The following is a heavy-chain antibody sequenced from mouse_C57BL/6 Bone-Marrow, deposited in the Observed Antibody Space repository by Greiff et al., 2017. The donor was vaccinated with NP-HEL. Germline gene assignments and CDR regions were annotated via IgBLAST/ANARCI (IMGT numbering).Heavy chain of an antibody. J-gene: IGHJ2*01. CDR2: ISAGGGYT. CDR3: ARWFYDGLNY. CDR1: GFTFSSYA. Sequence: DVKLVESGGGLVKPGGSLKLSCAASGFTFSSYAMSWVRQTPEQRLEWVATISAGGGYTYYPDNVKGRFTISRDNAKNNLYLQLSHLKSEDTAMDYCARWFYDGLNYWGQGTTLTVSS. V-gene: IGHV5-4*03. D-gene: IGHD2-3*01.